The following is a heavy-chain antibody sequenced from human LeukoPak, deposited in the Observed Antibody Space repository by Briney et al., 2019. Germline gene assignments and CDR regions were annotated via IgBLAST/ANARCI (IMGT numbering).Heavy chain of an antibody. J-gene: IGHJ4*02. CDR1: GGSFSGYY. D-gene: IGHD6-13*01. CDR3: AAAAGTRYFDY. V-gene: IGHV4-34*01. CDR2: INHSGCT. Sequence: SETLSLTCAVYGGSFSGYYWSWIRQPPGKGLEWIGEINHSGCTNYNPSLKSRVTISVDTSKNQFSLKLSSVTAADTAVYYCAAAAGTRYFDYWGQGTLVTVSS.